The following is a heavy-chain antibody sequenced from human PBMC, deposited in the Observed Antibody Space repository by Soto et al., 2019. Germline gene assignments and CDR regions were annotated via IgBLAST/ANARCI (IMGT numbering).Heavy chain of an antibody. J-gene: IGHJ6*02. CDR1: GFTFSSYA. V-gene: IGHV3-23*01. Sequence: EVQLLESGGGLVQPGGSLRLSCAASGFTFSSYAMSWVRQAPGKGLEWVSAISGSGGSTYYADSVKGRFTISSDNSKNSLYRQMNSLRAEDTAVYYCAKDQGARNYDFWSGYAAHTYGMDVWGQGTKVTVSS. D-gene: IGHD3-3*01. CDR3: AKDQGARNYDFWSGYAAHTYGMDV. CDR2: ISGSGGST.